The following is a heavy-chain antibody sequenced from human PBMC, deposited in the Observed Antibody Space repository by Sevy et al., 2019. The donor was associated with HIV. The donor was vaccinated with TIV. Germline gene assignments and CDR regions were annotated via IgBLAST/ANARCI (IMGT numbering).Heavy chain of an antibody. J-gene: IGHJ4*02. Sequence: GGSLRLSCAASGFTFSSYAMSWVRQAPGKGLEWVSAISGSGGSTYYADSVKGRFTISRDNSKNTLYLQMNSLRAEYTAVYYCAKDLSLAGFGDYWGQGTLVTVSS. CDR3: AKDLSLAGFGDY. CDR2: ISGSGGST. CDR1: GFTFSSYA. D-gene: IGHD6-19*01. V-gene: IGHV3-23*01.